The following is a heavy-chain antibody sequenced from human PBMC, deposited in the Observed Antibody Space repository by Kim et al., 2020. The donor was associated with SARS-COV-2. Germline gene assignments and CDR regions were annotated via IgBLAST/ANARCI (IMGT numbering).Heavy chain of an antibody. Sequence: SETLSLTCTVSGGSISSGGYYWSWIRQHPGKGLEWIGYIYYSGSTYYNPSLKSRVTISVDTSKNQFSLKLSSVTAADTAVYYCARDSLGYCSSTSCHGSSNWFDPWGQGTLVTVSS. D-gene: IGHD2-2*01. CDR2: IYYSGST. CDR3: ARDSLGYCSSTSCHGSSNWFDP. V-gene: IGHV4-31*03. CDR1: GGSISSGGYY. J-gene: IGHJ5*02.